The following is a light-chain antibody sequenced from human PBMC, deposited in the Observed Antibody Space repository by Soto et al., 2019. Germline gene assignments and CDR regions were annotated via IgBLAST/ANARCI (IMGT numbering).Light chain of an antibody. J-gene: IGKJ4*01. Sequence: EIVLMQSPGTLSLSPGERATLSCRASQSVSSSYLAWYQQKPGQAPRLLIYGASSRATGIPDRFSGSGPGTDFTLTISRLEPEDFAVHYCQHYGSLVLTFGGGTKVEIK. V-gene: IGKV3-20*01. CDR2: GAS. CDR1: QSVSSSY. CDR3: QHYGSLVLT.